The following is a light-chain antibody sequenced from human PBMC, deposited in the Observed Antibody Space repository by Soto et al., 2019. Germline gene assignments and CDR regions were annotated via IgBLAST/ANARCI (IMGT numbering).Light chain of an antibody. J-gene: IGKJ4*02. V-gene: IGKV3-11*01. Sequence: EIVLTQSPATLSLSPGERATLSCTASQSVSSYLAWYQQKPGQAPRLLIDDASNRATGIPARFSGSGSGTDFTLTISSLEREDFAGYYCQQRSNWPLTFGGGTKVEIK. CDR3: QQRSNWPLT. CDR1: QSVSSY. CDR2: DAS.